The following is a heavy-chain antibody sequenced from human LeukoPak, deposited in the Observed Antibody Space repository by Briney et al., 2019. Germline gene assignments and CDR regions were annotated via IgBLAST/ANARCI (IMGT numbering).Heavy chain of an antibody. CDR2: ISNDGTIQ. CDR1: GFTFRAYA. D-gene: IGHD6-19*01. J-gene: IGHJ5*02. CDR3: AKEQWLAKYNWFDP. Sequence: PGGSLRLSCAASGFTFRAYAMHWVRQAPGKGLEWLAVISNDGTIQYYADSVKGRFTISRDNSKNTLYLQMNSLRAEDTAVYYCAKEQWLAKYNWFDPWGQGTLVTVSS. V-gene: IGHV3-30*04.